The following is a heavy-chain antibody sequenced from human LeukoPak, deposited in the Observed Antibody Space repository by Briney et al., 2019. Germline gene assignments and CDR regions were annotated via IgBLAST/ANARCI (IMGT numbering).Heavy chain of an antibody. D-gene: IGHD4-23*01. CDR3: AKYGGTTGTSFDS. Sequence: GGSLRLSCAASGFTFSTYWMSWLRQAPGKGLEWVANIKEDSSDKGYLDSVKGRFTISRDNAKHSVYPQMNSLTVEDTAVYYCAKYGGTTGTSFDSWGQGTLVTVSS. CDR1: GFTFSTYW. CDR2: IKEDSSDK. J-gene: IGHJ3*02. V-gene: IGHV3-7*01.